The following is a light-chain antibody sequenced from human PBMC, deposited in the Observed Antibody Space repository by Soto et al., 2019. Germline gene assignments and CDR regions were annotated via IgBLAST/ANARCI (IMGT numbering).Light chain of an antibody. CDR1: QSVSSN. V-gene: IGKV3-15*01. J-gene: IGKJ1*01. Sequence: EIVMTQSPATLSVSPGERATLSCRASQSVSSNLAWYQQNPGQAPRLLMYGASTMATGIPARFSGSGSGTEFALTISSLQSEDVAVYYCQQYNLWWTFGQGTKVEVK. CDR3: QQYNLWWT. CDR2: GAS.